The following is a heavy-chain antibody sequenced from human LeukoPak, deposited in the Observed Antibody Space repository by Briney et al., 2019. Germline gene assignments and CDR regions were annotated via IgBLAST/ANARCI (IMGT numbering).Heavy chain of an antibody. D-gene: IGHD3-3*01. CDR2: MNPHSGNT. V-gene: IGHV1-8*03. CDR1: GYTFTRYD. J-gene: IGHJ6*03. Sequence: ASVKVSCKASGYTFTRYDINWVRQATGQGLEWMGWMNPHSGNTGYAQRFQGRVTFTRNTSISTAYMELTGLRFEDTAVYYCARDLGGYYAGSSYYYMDVWGKGTTVTVSS. CDR3: ARDLGGYYAGSSYYYMDV.